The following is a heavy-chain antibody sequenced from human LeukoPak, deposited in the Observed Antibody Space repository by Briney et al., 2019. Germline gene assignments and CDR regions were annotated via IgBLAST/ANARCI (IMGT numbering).Heavy chain of an antibody. Sequence: SETLSLTCTVSGGSIRSSRYNWGWIRQPPGKGLEWIGSIFHSGSVYYNPSLKSRVTISVDPSKNRFSLKLTSVTAADTAVYYCARVVASTSIDSWGQGTLVTVSS. CDR2: IFHSGSV. V-gene: IGHV4-39*07. CDR3: ARVVASTSIDS. J-gene: IGHJ4*02. D-gene: IGHD2-15*01. CDR1: GGSIRSSRYN.